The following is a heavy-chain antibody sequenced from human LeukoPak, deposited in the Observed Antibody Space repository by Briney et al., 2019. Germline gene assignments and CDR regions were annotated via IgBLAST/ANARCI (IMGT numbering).Heavy chain of an antibody. CDR1: GFTVSSNY. CDR3: ARDRMEWELLPYFDY. D-gene: IGHD1-26*01. Sequence: GGSLGLSCAASGFTVSSNYMSWVRQAPGKGLEWVSVIYSGGSTYYADSVKGRFTISRDNSKNTLYLQMNSLRAEDTAVYYCARDRMEWELLPYFDYWGQGTLVTVSS. V-gene: IGHV3-66*01. J-gene: IGHJ4*02. CDR2: IYSGGST.